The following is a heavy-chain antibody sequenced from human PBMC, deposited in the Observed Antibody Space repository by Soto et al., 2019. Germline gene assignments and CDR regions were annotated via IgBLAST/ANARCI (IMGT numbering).Heavy chain of an antibody. CDR3: ALRFGTA. CDR2: IYYSGTT. J-gene: IGHJ6*02. D-gene: IGHD5-12*01. CDR1: GGSISSGDYY. Sequence: ASETLSLTCTVSGGSISSGDYYWSWIRQPPGKGLEWIGYIYYSGTTYYNPSLKSRVTISLDTSKNRFSLKLSSVTAADTGVYYCALRFGTAWGQGTTVTVSS. V-gene: IGHV4-30-4*01.